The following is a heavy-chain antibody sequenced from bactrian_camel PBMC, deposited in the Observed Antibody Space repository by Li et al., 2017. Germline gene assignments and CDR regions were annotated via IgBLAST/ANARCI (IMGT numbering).Heavy chain of an antibody. D-gene: IGHD8*01. CDR1: GHTVSRYC. Sequence: VQLVESGGGSVQAGGSLRLSCAASGHTVSRYCMGWFRQTQGKEREGVATIGSDGTTSYADSVKGRFTISKDEAKDIVYLQMNNLKPEDTAMYSCKTTREGAYSDSSCFVGADWGQGTQVTVS. J-gene: IGHJ4*01. V-gene: IGHV3S55*01. CDR2: IGSDGTT. CDR3: KTTREGAYSDSSCFVGAD.